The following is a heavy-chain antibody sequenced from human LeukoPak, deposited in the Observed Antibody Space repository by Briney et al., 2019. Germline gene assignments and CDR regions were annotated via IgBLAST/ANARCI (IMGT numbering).Heavy chain of an antibody. V-gene: IGHV3-21*01. CDR2: ISGSGSYF. CDR1: ELPFSTYT. Sequence: PGGSLRLSCAASELPFSTYTMNWVRQAPGKGLEWVSSISGSGSYFYYTDSAKGRFTISRDNTENSLYLQMNSLRVDDTAVYYCTRGYYYDYWGQVILVTVSS. CDR3: TRGYYYDY. J-gene: IGHJ4*02.